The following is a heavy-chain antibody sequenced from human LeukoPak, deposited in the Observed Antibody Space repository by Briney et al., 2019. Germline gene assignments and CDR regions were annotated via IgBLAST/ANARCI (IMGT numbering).Heavy chain of an antibody. J-gene: IGHJ4*02. Sequence: GGSLRLSCSASGFTFRSYDMNWVRQAPGKGLEWVSFISNSGDSIYYADSVKGRFTISRDNAKNSLFLQMNSLRPEDTAVYYCARSEARFMLSWGQGTLVTVSS. V-gene: IGHV3-48*03. CDR1: GFTFRSYD. CDR3: ARSEARFMLS. D-gene: IGHD3-16*02. CDR2: ISNSGDSI.